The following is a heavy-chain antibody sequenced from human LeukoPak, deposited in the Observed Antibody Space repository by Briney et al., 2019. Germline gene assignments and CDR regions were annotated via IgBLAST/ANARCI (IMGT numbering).Heavy chain of an antibody. J-gene: IGHJ4*02. V-gene: IGHV3-48*01. D-gene: IGHD3-16*01. CDR2: ITNSGNSK. CDR1: EFTFSSYS. CDR3: ARAPPEMITFGYVDY. Sequence: PGGSLRLSCAASEFTFSSYSMNWVRQAPGKGLEWVSYITNSGNSKSYADSVKGRFTISRDNSKNTLYLQMNSLRAEDTAVYYCARAPPEMITFGYVDYWGQGTLVTVSS.